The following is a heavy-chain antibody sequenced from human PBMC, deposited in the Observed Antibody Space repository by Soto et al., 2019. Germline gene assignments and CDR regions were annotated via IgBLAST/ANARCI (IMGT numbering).Heavy chain of an antibody. D-gene: IGHD2-2*01. V-gene: IGHV1-69*01. Sequence: QVQLVQSGAEVKKPGSSVKVSCKASGGTFSSYAISWVRQAPGQGLEWMGGIIPIFGTANYAQTFQGRVTITADESTSTAYMELSSLRSEDTAVYYCAYADIVVVPAASRAFDIWGQGTMVTVSS. CDR3: AYADIVVVPAASRAFDI. J-gene: IGHJ3*02. CDR2: IIPIFGTA. CDR1: GGTFSSYA.